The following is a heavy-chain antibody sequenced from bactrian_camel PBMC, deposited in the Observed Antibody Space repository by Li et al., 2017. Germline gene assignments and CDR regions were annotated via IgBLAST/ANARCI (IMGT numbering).Heavy chain of an antibody. Sequence: VQLVESGGGSVPNGGSLRLSCTYSGNRYRRFCMGWFRQAAGKEREEVGQINEPEGTTSYGWFVRGRFTITKDSDKRTLYLQMSNLTPEDTAMYYCAADPECAPGALPGYGYWGQGTQVTVS. D-gene: IGHD1*01. CDR2: INEPEGTT. CDR1: GNRYRRFC. J-gene: IGHJ6*01. V-gene: IGHV3S26*01. CDR3: AADPECAPGALPGYGY.